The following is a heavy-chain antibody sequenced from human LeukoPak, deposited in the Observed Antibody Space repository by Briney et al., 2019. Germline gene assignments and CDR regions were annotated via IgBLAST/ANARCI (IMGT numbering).Heavy chain of an antibody. Sequence: ASVKVSCKASGGTFSSYAISWVRQAPGQGLEWMGGIIPIFGTANYAQKFQGRVTITTDESTSTAYMELSSLRSDDTAVYYCARQSSYYDSSGRIPYAFDIWGQGTMVTVSS. CDR3: ARQSSYYDSSGRIPYAFDI. J-gene: IGHJ3*02. CDR2: IIPIFGTA. D-gene: IGHD3-22*01. V-gene: IGHV1-69*05. CDR1: GGTFSSYA.